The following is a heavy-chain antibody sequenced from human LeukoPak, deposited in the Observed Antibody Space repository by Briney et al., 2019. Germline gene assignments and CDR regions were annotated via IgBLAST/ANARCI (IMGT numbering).Heavy chain of an antibody. Sequence: GGSLRLSCAASGFIFSSSSMSWVRQAPGKGLEWVAVISYDGSNKYYADSVKGRFTISRDNSKNTLYLQMNSLRAEDTAVYYCARDPQSSSWFTDWGQGTLVTVSS. CDR1: GFIFSSSS. CDR2: ISYDGSNK. J-gene: IGHJ4*02. V-gene: IGHV3-30*03. D-gene: IGHD6-13*01. CDR3: ARDPQSSSWFTD.